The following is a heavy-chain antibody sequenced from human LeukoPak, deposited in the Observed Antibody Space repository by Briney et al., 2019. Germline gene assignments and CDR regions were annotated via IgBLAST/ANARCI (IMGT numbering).Heavy chain of an antibody. CDR2: ISAYNGNT. V-gene: IGHV1-18*04. CDR1: GYTFTGYY. J-gene: IGHJ4*02. CDR3: ARVDPVRYSDY. Sequence: ASLKVSCKASGYTFTGYYMHWVRQAPGQGLEWMGWISAYNGNTNYAQKLQGRVTMTTDTSTSTAYMALRSLGSDDTAVYYCARVDPVRYSDYWGQGTLVTVSS. D-gene: IGHD3-9*01.